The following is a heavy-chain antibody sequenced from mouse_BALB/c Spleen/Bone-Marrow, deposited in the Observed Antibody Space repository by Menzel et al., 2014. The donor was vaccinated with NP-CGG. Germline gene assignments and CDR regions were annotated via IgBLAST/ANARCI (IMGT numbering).Heavy chain of an antibody. CDR3: TRGTAVVSCWAMDY. J-gene: IGHJ4*01. D-gene: IGHD1-1*01. Sequence: EVKLVESGAELVKPGASVKLSCTASGFNIKDTYMHWVKQRPEQGLEWIGRIDPANGYTKFDPKFQGKVTITADTSSNTAYLQLNRLTSEDTVVYYGTRGTAVVSCWAMDYWGQGTSVTVSS. CDR1: GFNIKDTY. CDR2: IDPANGYT. V-gene: IGHV14-3*02.